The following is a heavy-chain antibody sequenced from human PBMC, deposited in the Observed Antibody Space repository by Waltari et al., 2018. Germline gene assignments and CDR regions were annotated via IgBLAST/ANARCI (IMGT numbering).Heavy chain of an antibody. CDR2: IYYSGST. Sequence: QVQLQESGPGLVKPSETLSLTCTVSGGSIRSYYWSWIRQPPGKGLEWIGYIYYSGSTNYNPSLKSRVTISVDTSKNQFSLKLSSVTAADTAVYYCARVRDSSWLQKEYYFDYWGQGTLVTVSS. J-gene: IGHJ4*02. CDR3: ARVRDSSWLQKEYYFDY. V-gene: IGHV4-59*01. D-gene: IGHD6-13*01. CDR1: GGSIRSYY.